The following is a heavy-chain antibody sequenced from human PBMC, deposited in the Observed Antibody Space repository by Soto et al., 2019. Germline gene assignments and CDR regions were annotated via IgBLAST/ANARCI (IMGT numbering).Heavy chain of an antibody. CDR2: SYYSGSN. Sequence: HVQLQESGPGLVQPSQTLSLTCTVSGGSISSGGYYWSWIRQHPGKGLECIGYSYYSGSNYYNPSLKRRSNISVDTSKLQFSLKTSSVTAADTAVYYCAASCVGCGGFNYYGMDGRGQGTTGTVSS. V-gene: IGHV4-31*03. CDR1: GGSISSGGYY. CDR3: AASCVGCGGFNYYGMDG. J-gene: IGHJ6*02. D-gene: IGHD2-21*01.